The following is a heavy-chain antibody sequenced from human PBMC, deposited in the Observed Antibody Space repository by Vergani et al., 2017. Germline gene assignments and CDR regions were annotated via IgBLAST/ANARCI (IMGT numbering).Heavy chain of an antibody. J-gene: IGHJ5*02. CDR3: ARDPGSLSGDYVWFDP. D-gene: IGHD4-17*01. CDR1: GFNFPSFT. Sequence: EAYLVQSGGGLVTPGGSLRLSCAASGFNFPSFTMNWVRQAPGRGLEWISSISSSSSYIYYADSVKGRFTISRDNAKNSLYLQMNSLRAEDTAVYYCARDPGSLSGDYVWFDPWGQGTLVTVSS. V-gene: IGHV3-21*01. CDR2: ISSSSSYI.